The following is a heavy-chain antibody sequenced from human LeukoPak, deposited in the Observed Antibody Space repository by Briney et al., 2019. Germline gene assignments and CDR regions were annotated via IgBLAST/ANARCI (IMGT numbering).Heavy chain of an antibody. CDR3: AKSLSSGWLYYFDY. V-gene: IGHV3-23*01. Sequence: GGSLRLSCAASGFTFSNYAMSWVRQAPGKGLEWVSAMSAGGSSTWYADSVKGRLTISRDNSKNTLYLQMNSLRAEDTAVYYCAKSLSSGWLYYFDYWGQGTLVTVSS. J-gene: IGHJ4*02. D-gene: IGHD6-19*01. CDR2: MSAGGSST. CDR1: GFTFSNYA.